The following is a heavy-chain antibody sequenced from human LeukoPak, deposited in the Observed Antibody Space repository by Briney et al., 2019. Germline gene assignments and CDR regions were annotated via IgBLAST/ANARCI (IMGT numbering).Heavy chain of an antibody. CDR3: ASSLTPYCTNGICYTSGSYYFDY. J-gene: IGHJ4*02. V-gene: IGHV4-34*01. CDR1: GGSFSGYY. D-gene: IGHD2-8*01. Sequence: PSETLSLTCAVYGGSFSGYYWSWIRQPPGKGLEWIVEINHSGSTNYNPSLKSRVTISVDTSKNQFSLKLSSVTAADTAVYYCASSLTPYCTNGICYTSGSYYFDYWGQGTLVTASS. CDR2: INHSGST.